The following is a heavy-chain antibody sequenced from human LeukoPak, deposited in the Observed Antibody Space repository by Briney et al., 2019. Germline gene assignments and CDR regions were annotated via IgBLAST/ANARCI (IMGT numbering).Heavy chain of an antibody. CDR1: GFTFSSYE. J-gene: IGHJ6*02. CDR3: ARDGAYGSGSYYNPNPPNYYFYGMDV. Sequence: PGGSLRLSCAASGFTFSSYEMNWVRQAPGKGLEWVSYISSSGSTIYYADSVKGRFTISRDNAKNSLYLQMNSLRAEDTAVYYCARDGAYGSGSYYNPNPPNYYFYGMDVWGQGTTVTVS. V-gene: IGHV3-48*03. CDR2: ISSSGSTI. D-gene: IGHD3-10*01.